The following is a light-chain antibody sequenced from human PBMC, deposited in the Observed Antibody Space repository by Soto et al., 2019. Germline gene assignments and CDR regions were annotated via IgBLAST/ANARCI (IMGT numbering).Light chain of an antibody. CDR2: GAS. CDR3: QQYVGSTLYT. V-gene: IGKV3-20*01. CDR1: QRVSSCH. J-gene: IGKJ2*01. Sequence: DIVLTQSPGTLSLSPGEGATLSCRASQRVSSCHLAWYQHKPCQAPRLVIDGASSRATGIPGRCSGSGAGTDFTLTISRLEPEDFAVYYCQQYVGSTLYTFGQGTTLELK.